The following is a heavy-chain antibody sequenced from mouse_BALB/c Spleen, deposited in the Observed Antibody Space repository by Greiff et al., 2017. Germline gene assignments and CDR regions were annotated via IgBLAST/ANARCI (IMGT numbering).Heavy chain of an antibody. CDR3: ARWRDY. V-gene: IGHV1-19*01. Sequence: DVKLQESGPELVKPGASVKMSCKASGYTFTDYYMDWVKQSHGESFEWIGRVNPYNGGTSYNQKFKGKATLTVDKSSSTAYMELNSLTSEDSAVYYCARWRDYWGQGTTLTVSS. CDR2: VNPYNGGT. J-gene: IGHJ2*01. CDR1: GYTFTDYY.